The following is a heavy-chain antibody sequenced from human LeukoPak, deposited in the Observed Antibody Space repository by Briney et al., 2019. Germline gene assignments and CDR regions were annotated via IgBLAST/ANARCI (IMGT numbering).Heavy chain of an antibody. J-gene: IGHJ4*02. D-gene: IGHD3-3*01. V-gene: IGHV4-38-2*02. CDR1: GYSISSGYY. CDR3: ARGRIFQYYFDY. CDR2: IYHSGST. Sequence: SETLSLTCTVSGYSISSGYYWGWIRQPPGKGLEWIGSIYHSGSTYYNPSLKSRVTISVDTSKNQFSLKLSSVTAADTAVYYCARGRIFQYYFDYCGQGTLVTVSS.